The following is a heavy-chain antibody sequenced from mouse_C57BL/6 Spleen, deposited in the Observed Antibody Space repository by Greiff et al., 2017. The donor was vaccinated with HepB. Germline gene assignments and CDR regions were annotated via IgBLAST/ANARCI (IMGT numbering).Heavy chain of an antibody. Sequence: QVQLQQPGAELVRPGSSLKLSCKASGSTFTSSWMLWVKQRPIQGLEWIGNIDPSDSETHYNQKFKDKATLTVDKSSSTAYMQLSSLTSEDSAVYYCARSDDYDSYAMDYWGQGTSVTVSS. CDR3: ARSDDYDSYAMDY. D-gene: IGHD2-4*01. V-gene: IGHV1-52*01. J-gene: IGHJ4*01. CDR2: IDPSDSET. CDR1: GSTFTSSW.